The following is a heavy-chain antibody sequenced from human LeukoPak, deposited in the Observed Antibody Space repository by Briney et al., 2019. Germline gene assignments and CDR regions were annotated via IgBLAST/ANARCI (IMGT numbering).Heavy chain of an antibody. CDR2: INAGNGNT. CDR3: ARDIGITMVRGAPAGWFDP. CDR1: GYTFTSYA. D-gene: IGHD3-10*01. J-gene: IGHJ5*02. Sequence: ASVTVSCKASGYTFTSYAMHWVRQAPGQRLEWMGWINAGNGNTKYSQKFQGRVTITRDTSASTAYMELSSLRSEDTAVYYCARDIGITMVRGAPAGWFDPWGQGTLVTVSS. V-gene: IGHV1-3*01.